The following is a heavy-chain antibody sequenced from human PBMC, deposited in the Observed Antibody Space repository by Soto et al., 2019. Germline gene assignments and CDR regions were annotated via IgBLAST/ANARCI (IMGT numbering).Heavy chain of an antibody. J-gene: IGHJ4*02. CDR2: ISYDGSNK. Sequence: QVQLVESGGGVVQPVRSLRLSCAASGFTSSSYAIHWVRQAPGKRLEWVAVISYDGSNKYYADSVKVRFTIARDNSMNTRYMQMNSLIAEDTAVYYCAREDYYGDYTGYSAYWVKGTLVTVS. CDR3: AREDYYGDYTGYSAY. CDR1: GFTSSSYA. V-gene: IGHV3-30-3*01. D-gene: IGHD4-17*01.